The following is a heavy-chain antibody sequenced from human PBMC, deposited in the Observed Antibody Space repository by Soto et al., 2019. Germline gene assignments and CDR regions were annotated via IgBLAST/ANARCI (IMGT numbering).Heavy chain of an antibody. Sequence: GGSLRLSCAASGFTFSSYGMHWVRQAPGKGLERVAVISYDGSNKYYADSVKGRFTISRDNSKNTLYLQMNSLRAEDTAVYYCAKGAIVVVPAAIRGGFGMDVWGQGTTVTVSS. CDR2: ISYDGSNK. CDR1: GFTFSSYG. CDR3: AKGAIVVVPAAIRGGFGMDV. D-gene: IGHD2-2*02. V-gene: IGHV3-30*18. J-gene: IGHJ6*02.